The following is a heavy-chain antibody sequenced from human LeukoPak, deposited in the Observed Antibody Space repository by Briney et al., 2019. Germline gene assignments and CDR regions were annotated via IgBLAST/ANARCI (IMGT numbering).Heavy chain of an antibody. Sequence: ASVKVSCKASGYTFTGYYMHWVRQAPGQGLEWMGWINPTSGDTNYVQKFQGRVIMTRDTSISTAYMELSRVRSDDTAAYYCARGDGDGPARRAFDIWGQGTMVTVSS. J-gene: IGHJ3*02. CDR1: GYTFTGYY. D-gene: IGHD7-27*01. CDR2: INPTSGDT. V-gene: IGHV1-2*02. CDR3: ARGDGDGPARRAFDI.